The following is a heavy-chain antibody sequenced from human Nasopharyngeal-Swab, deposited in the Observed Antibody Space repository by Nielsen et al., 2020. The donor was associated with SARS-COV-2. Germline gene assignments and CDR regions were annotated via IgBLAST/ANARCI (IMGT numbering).Heavy chain of an antibody. CDR2: ISYDGSNK. J-gene: IGHJ4*02. V-gene: IGHV3-30*03. Sequence: GGSLRLSCAASGFTFSSYGMHWVRQAPGKGLEWVAVISYDGSNKYYADSVKGRFTISRDNAKNSLYLQMNSLRAEDTAVYYCARAPPTYAEFDYWGQGTLVTVSS. CDR3: ARAPPTYAEFDY. D-gene: IGHD2-2*01. CDR1: GFTFSSYG.